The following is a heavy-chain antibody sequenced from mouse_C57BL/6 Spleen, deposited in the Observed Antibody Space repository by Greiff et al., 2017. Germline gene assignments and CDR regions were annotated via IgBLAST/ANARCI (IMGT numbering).Heavy chain of an antibody. Sequence: EVKLVESEGGLVQPGSSMKLSCTASGFTFSDYYMAWVRQVPEKGLEWVANINYDGSSTYYLDSLKSRFIISRDNAKNILYLQMSSLKSEDTATYYCARCDYDDAMDYWGQGTSVTVSS. V-gene: IGHV5-16*01. CDR2: INYDGSST. CDR1: GFTFSDYY. D-gene: IGHD2-4*01. J-gene: IGHJ4*01. CDR3: ARCDYDDAMDY.